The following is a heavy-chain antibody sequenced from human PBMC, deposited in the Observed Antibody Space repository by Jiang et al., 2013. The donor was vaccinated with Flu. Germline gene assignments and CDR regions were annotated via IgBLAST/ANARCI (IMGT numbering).Heavy chain of an antibody. CDR3: AGGAPGGGSGWYLNYFDY. D-gene: IGHD6-19*01. CDR2: ISYDGSSK. V-gene: IGHV3-30-3*01. J-gene: IGHJ4*02. Sequence: WVAVISYDGSSKYYPDSVKGRFTISRDNSKNTLSLEMNSLRIEDTAMYYCAGGAPGGGSGWYLNYFDYWGQGTLVTVSS.